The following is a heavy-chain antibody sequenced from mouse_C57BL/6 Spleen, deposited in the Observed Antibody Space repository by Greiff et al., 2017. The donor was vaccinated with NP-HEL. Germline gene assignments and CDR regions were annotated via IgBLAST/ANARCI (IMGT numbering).Heavy chain of an antibody. CDR1: GYAFSSSW. Sequence: VQLQQSGPELVKPGASVKISCKASGYAFSSSWMNWVKQRPGKGLEWIGRIYPGDGDTNYNGKFKGKATLTADKSSSTAYMQLSSLTSEDSAVYFCARSGGHYYGSSYGYFDVWGTGTTVTVSS. CDR2: IYPGDGDT. D-gene: IGHD1-1*01. CDR3: ARSGGHYYGSSYGYFDV. V-gene: IGHV1-82*01. J-gene: IGHJ1*03.